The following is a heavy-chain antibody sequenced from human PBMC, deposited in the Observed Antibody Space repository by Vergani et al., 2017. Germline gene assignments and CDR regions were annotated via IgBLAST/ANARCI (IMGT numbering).Heavy chain of an antibody. D-gene: IGHD6-13*01. J-gene: IGHJ2*01. CDR1: GYTFTGYY. Sequence: QVQLVQSGAEVKKPGASVKVSCKASGYTFTGYYMHWVRQAPGQGLEWMGWINPNSGGTNYAQKFQGRVTMTRDTSNSTAYMELSRLRSDDTAVYYCAGGSSSWSALPSRGWYFDLWGRGTLVTVSS. V-gene: IGHV1-2*02. CDR2: INPNSGGT. CDR3: AGGSSSWSALPSRGWYFDL.